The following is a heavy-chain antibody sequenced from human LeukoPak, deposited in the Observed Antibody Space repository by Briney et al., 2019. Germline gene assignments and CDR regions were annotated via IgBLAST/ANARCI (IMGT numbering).Heavy chain of an antibody. Sequence: PSETLSLTCTVSGYSISSGYYWGWIRPPPGKGLEWIGSIYHSGSTYYNPSLKSRVTISVDTSKNQFSLKLSSVTAADTAVYYCAVRGVISRGVDYWGQGTLVTVSS. CDR1: GYSISSGYY. D-gene: IGHD3-10*01. J-gene: IGHJ4*02. CDR3: AVRGVISRGVDY. V-gene: IGHV4-38-2*02. CDR2: IYHSGST.